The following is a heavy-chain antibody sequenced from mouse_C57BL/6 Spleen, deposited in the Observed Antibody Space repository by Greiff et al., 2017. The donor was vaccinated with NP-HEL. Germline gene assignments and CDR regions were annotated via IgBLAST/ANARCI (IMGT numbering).Heavy chain of an antibody. Sequence: QVQLQQPGAELVKPGASVKLSCKASGYTFTSYWMQWVKQRPGQGLEWIGEIDPSDSYTNYNQKFTGKATLTVDTSSSTAYLQLSSLTSEDSAVYYCASRGGRGCAYWGQGTLVTVAA. D-gene: IGHD3-3*01. V-gene: IGHV1-50*01. J-gene: IGHJ3*01. CDR1: GYTFTSYW. CDR3: ASRGGRGCAY. CDR2: IDPSDSYT.